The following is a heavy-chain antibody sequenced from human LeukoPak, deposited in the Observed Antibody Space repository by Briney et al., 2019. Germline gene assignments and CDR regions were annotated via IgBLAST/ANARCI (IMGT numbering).Heavy chain of an antibody. D-gene: IGHD2-2*02. J-gene: IGHJ3*02. CDR2: INRSGST. CDR3: ARDIVVVPAAIWHRGHVAFDI. CDR1: GGSFSGYY. Sequence: SETLSLTCAVYGGSFSGYYWSWIRQPPGKGLEWIGEINRSGSTNYNPSLKSRVTISVDTSKSQFSLKLSSVTAADTAVYYCARDIVVVPAAIWHRGHVAFDIWGQGTMVTVSS. V-gene: IGHV4-34*01.